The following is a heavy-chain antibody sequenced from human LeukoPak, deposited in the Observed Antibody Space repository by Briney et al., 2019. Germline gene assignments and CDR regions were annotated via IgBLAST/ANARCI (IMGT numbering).Heavy chain of an antibody. CDR2: TRNKANSYTT. J-gene: IGHJ4*02. V-gene: IGHV3-72*01. CDR1: GFTFRGHY. D-gene: IGHD2-21*02. CDR3: ARDEPVVVTATQPEPDY. Sequence: PGGSLRLSCAASGFTFRGHYVDWVRQAAGKGLEWVGRTRNKANSYTTQYAASVKGRFTIFRDDSKNSVYLQMNSLRDEDTAVYYCARDEPVVVTATQPEPDYWGQGTLVTVSS.